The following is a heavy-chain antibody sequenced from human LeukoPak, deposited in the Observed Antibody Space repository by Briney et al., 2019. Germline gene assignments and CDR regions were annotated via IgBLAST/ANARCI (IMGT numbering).Heavy chain of an antibody. Sequence: PGRSLRLSCAASGFTFSSYGMQWVRQAPGKGPEWVAVISYDGSNKYYADSVKGRFTISRDNSKNTLYLQMNSLRAEDTAVYYCARDDYCSSTSCYVYFQHWGQGTLVTVSS. CDR1: GFTFSSYG. D-gene: IGHD2-2*01. CDR3: ARDDYCSSTSCYVYFQH. CDR2: ISYDGSNK. J-gene: IGHJ1*01. V-gene: IGHV3-30*03.